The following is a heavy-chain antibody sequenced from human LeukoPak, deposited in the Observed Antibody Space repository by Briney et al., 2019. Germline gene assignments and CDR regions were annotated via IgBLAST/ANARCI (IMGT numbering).Heavy chain of an antibody. Sequence: SETLPLTCTVSGGSISSSSYYWGWIRQPPGKGLEWIGSVYYSGSTYYNPSLKSRVTISVDTSKNQFSLKLSSVTAADTAVYYCARELASLQSVRMYYFDYWGQGTLVTVSS. D-gene: IGHD5-24*01. J-gene: IGHJ4*02. CDR2: VYYSGST. CDR1: GGSISSSSYY. CDR3: ARELASLQSVRMYYFDY. V-gene: IGHV4-39*07.